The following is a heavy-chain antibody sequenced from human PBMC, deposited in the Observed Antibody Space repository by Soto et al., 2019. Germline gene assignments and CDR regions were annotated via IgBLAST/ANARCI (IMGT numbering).Heavy chain of an antibody. CDR3: ARVPPFRLYDILTGYYGNYYYYGMDV. Sequence: ASVKVSCKASGYTFTSYDINWVRQATGQGLEWMGWMNPNSGNTGYAQKFQGRVTMTRNTSISTAYMELSSLRSEDTAVYYCARVPPFRLYDILTGYYGNYYYYGMDVWGQGTTVTVSS. J-gene: IGHJ6*02. V-gene: IGHV1-8*01. CDR1: GYTFTSYD. CDR2: MNPNSGNT. D-gene: IGHD3-9*01.